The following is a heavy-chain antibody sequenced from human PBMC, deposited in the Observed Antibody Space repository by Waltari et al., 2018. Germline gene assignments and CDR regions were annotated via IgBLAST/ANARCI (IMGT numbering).Heavy chain of an antibody. CDR3: ARGYSSSSLIYYYYYGMDV. CDR1: GDSVSSNSAA. Sequence: QVQLQQSGPGLVKPSQTLPLTCAISGDSVSSNSAAWNWLRPSPSSGLEGLGRKYNRSKWYKDYEGSVKSRITINPDTSKNQFSLQLNSVTPEDTAVYYCARGYSSSSLIYYYYYGMDVWGQGTTVTVSS. J-gene: IGHJ6*02. CDR2: KYNRSKWYK. D-gene: IGHD6-6*01. V-gene: IGHV6-1*01.